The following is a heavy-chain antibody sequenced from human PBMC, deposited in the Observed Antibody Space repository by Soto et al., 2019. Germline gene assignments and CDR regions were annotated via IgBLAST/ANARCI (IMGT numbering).Heavy chain of an antibody. V-gene: IGHV3-23*01. CDR2: ISGRGGST. Sequence: EVQLLESGGGLVQPGGSLRLSCAASGFTFSSYAMSWVRQAPGKGLEWVSAISGRGGSTYYADSVKGRFTISRDNSKNTLYLQMNSLRAEDTAVYYCARDSSGYYEVYWGQGTLVTVSS. D-gene: IGHD3-22*01. CDR3: ARDSSGYYEVY. CDR1: GFTFSSYA. J-gene: IGHJ4*02.